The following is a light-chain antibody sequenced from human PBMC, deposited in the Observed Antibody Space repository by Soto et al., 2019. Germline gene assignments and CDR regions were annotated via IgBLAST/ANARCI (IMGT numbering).Light chain of an antibody. J-gene: IGKJ1*01. CDR1: QSVSSSY. Sequence: EIVLTQSPGTLSLSPGERATLSCRASQSVSSSYLAWYQQKPGQAPRLLIYGASSRATGIPDRFSGSGSGTDFTLTISRLEPEDFAVYYCQQYGSPPPTWTFGQGTKVDIX. V-gene: IGKV3-20*01. CDR2: GAS. CDR3: QQYGSPPPTWT.